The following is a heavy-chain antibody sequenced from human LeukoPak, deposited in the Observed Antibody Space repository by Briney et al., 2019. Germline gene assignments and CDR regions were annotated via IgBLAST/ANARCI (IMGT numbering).Heavy chain of an antibody. V-gene: IGHV4-61*02. J-gene: IGHJ4*02. CDR1: GGSISSGSYY. D-gene: IGHD5-24*01. Sequence: SETLSLTCTVSGGSISSGSYYWSWIRQPAGKGLEWIGRIYTSGSTNYNPSLKSRVTISVDTSKNQFSLKLSSVTAADTAVYYCARAGLRGDGYNYVDYWGQGTLVTVSS. CDR3: ARAGLRGDGYNYVDY. CDR2: IYTSGST.